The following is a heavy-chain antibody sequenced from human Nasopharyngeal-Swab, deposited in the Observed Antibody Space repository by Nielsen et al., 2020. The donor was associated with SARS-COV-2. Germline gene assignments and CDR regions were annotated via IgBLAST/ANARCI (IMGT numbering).Heavy chain of an antibody. CDR2: ISDDNTI. CDR1: GFIFNTYG. J-gene: IGHJ4*02. V-gene: IGHV3-48*02. Sequence: GESLKISCEASGFIFNTYGMNWVRQAPGKGLEWISYISDDNTIFYADSVKGRFTISRDNAKNSLDLQMNSLRDEDTAVYYCARDVELLTNYYALDYWGQGTLVTVSS. CDR3: ARDVELLTNYYALDY. D-gene: IGHD3-9*01.